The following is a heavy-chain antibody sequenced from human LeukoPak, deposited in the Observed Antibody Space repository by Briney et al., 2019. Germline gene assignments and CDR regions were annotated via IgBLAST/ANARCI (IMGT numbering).Heavy chain of an antibody. J-gene: IGHJ4*02. Sequence: AGGSLRLSCAASGFTFSGYGMHWVRQAPGKGLEWVATIKKDGSEQYYVDSMKGRLTISRDNAKNSVYLQIHNLRAEDTAVYYCARDLGWLQSDYWGQGTLVTVSS. CDR1: GFTFSGYG. V-gene: IGHV3-7*01. CDR2: IKKDGSEQ. D-gene: IGHD5-24*01. CDR3: ARDLGWLQSDY.